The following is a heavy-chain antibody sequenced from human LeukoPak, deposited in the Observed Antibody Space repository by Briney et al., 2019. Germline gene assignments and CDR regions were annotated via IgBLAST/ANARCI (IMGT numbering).Heavy chain of an antibody. Sequence: SVKVSCKASGGTFSSYDISWVRQAPGQGLEWMGGIIPIFGTANYAQKFQGRVTITADESTSTAYMELSSLRSEDTAVYYCARQDIVVVPAAGDYYYYGMDVWGQGTTVTVSS. CDR1: GGTFSSYD. D-gene: IGHD2-2*01. CDR2: IIPIFGTA. V-gene: IGHV1-69*01. J-gene: IGHJ6*02. CDR3: ARQDIVVVPAAGDYYYYGMDV.